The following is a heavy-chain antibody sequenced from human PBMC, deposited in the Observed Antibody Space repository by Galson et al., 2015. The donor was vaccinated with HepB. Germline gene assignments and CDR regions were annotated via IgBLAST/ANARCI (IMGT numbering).Heavy chain of an antibody. J-gene: IGHJ5*02. D-gene: IGHD3-10*01. CDR3: ARAAGNMVRGVRFDP. V-gene: IGHV1-3*01. CDR2: INAGNGNT. Sequence: SVKVSCKASGYTFTSYAMHWVRQAPGQRPEWMGWINAGNGNTKYSQKFQGRVTITRDTSASTAYMELSSLRSEDTAVYYCARAAGNMVRGVRFDPWGQGTLVTVSS. CDR1: GYTFTSYA.